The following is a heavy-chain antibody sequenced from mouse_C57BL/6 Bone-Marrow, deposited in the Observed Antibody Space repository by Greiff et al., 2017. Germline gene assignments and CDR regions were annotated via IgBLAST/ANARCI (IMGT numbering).Heavy chain of an antibody. J-gene: IGHJ3*01. V-gene: IGHV1-81*01. CDR3: ARAFGYGTWFAY. CDR2: IYPRSGNT. CDR1: GYTFTSYG. Sequence: QVQLQQPGAELVKPGASVQLSCKASGYTFTSYGISWVKQRTGQGLEWIGEIYPRSGNTYYNAKFKGKATLTADKSSSTAYMELRSLTSEDSAVYFCARAFGYGTWFAYWGQGTLVTVSA. D-gene: IGHD2-2*01.